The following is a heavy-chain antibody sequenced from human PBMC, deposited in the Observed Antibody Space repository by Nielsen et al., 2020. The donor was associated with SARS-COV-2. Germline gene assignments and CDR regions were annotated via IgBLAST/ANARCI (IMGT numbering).Heavy chain of an antibody. Sequence: SVKVSCKASGFTFTSSAVQWVRQARGQRLEWIGWIVVGSGNTNYAQKFQERVTITRDMSTSTAYMELSSLRSEDTAVYYCAAGATTGGPLRYFDWTAAENWFDPWGQGTLVTVSS. D-gene: IGHD3-9*01. V-gene: IGHV1-58*01. J-gene: IGHJ5*02. CDR1: GFTFTSSA. CDR3: AAGATTGGPLRYFDWTAAENWFDP. CDR2: IVVGSGNT.